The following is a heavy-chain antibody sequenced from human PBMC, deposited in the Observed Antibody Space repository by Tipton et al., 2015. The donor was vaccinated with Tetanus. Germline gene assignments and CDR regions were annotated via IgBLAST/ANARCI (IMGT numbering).Heavy chain of an antibody. CDR2: FSATGGYK. CDR1: GFTFSSYT. J-gene: IGHJ4*02. CDR3: ARMQSGSYFDL. V-gene: IGHV3-21*01. Sequence: SLRLSCAASGFTFSSYTMNWVRQPPGKGLEWVSSFSATGGYKYYADSVKGRFTISRDNAKNSLYLQMNSLRAEDTAVYYCARMQSGSYFDLWGPGILVTVSS. D-gene: IGHD1-26*01.